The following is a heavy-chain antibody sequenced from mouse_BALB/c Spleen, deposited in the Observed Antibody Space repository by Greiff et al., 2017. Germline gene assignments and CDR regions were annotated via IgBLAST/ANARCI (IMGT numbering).Heavy chain of an antibody. CDR3: ARHGITTAGFDY. D-gene: IGHD2-4*01. Sequence: EVQRVESGGGLVKLGGSLKLSCAASGFTFSSYYMSWVRQTPEKRLELVAAINSNGGSTYYPDTVKGRFTISRDNAKNTLYLQMSSLKSEDTALYYCARHGITTAGFDYWGQGTTLTVSS. CDR1: GFTFSSYY. V-gene: IGHV5-6-2*01. CDR2: INSNGGST. J-gene: IGHJ2*01.